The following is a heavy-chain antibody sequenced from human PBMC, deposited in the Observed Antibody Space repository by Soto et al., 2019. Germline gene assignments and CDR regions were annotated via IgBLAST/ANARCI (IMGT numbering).Heavy chain of an antibody. CDR2: ISWNSGYI. Sequence: TGGSLRLSCIASGFTFDDHAMHWVRQAPGKGLEWVSGISWNSGYIGYADSVKGRFTISRDNAKNSVHLQMNSLRAEDTAFYYCANAIKWNLTAGYLDKWGQGTLVTVS. CDR3: ANAIKWNLTAGYLDK. V-gene: IGHV3-9*01. J-gene: IGHJ4*02. D-gene: IGHD1-1*01. CDR1: GFTFDDHA.